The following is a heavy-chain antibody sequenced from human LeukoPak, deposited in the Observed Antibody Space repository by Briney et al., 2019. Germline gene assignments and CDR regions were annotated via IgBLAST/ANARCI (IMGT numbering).Heavy chain of an antibody. D-gene: IGHD1-7*01. J-gene: IGHJ4*02. CDR3: ARLGITGTTLYYLDY. Sequence: GESLKIPCKGSGYSFTTYWIAWVRQVPGKGLEWMGIIYPGDSDTRYSPSFQGRVTISADKSISTAYLQWSSLKASDTAMYYCARLGITGTTLYYLDYWGREPWSPSPQ. CDR2: IYPGDSDT. V-gene: IGHV5-51*01. CDR1: GYSFTTYW.